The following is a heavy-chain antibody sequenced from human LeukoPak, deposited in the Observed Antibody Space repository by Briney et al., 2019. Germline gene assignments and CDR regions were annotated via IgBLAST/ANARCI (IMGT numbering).Heavy chain of an antibody. CDR1: GGSISSGGYY. D-gene: IGHD4-17*01. CDR2: IYYSGSP. J-gene: IGHJ3*02. V-gene: IGHV4-31*03. CDR3: ARDRNAVTTFEAPTDAFDI. Sequence: SQTLSLTCTVSGGSISSGGYYWSSIRQHRGKGLEWLVYIYYSGSPYYHPSLKSRVTISVDTSKNQFSLKLSSVTAAGAAVYYCARDRNAVTTFEAPTDAFDIWGQGTMVTVSS.